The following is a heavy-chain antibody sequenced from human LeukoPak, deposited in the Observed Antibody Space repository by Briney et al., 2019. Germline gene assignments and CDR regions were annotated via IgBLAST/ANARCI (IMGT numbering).Heavy chain of an antibody. V-gene: IGHV3-49*04. Sequence: GGSLRLSCAASGFTVSSNYMSWVRQAPGKGLEWVGFIRSKAYGGTTEYAASVKGRFTISRDDSKSIAYLQMNSLKTEDTAVYYCTRDRPYGGNSGDFDYWGQGTLVTVSS. CDR2: IRSKAYGGTT. J-gene: IGHJ4*02. CDR3: TRDRPYGGNSGDFDY. D-gene: IGHD4-23*01. CDR1: GFTVSSNY.